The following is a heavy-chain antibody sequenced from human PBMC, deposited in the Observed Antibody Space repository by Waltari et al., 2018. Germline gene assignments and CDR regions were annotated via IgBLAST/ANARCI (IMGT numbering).Heavy chain of an antibody. CDR1: GFTFSSYA. Sequence: EVQLLASGGGLVQQGGSLRLSCASSGFTFSSYAVSWVRQAPGKGLEWVSAISGNGGSTYYADSVKGRFTISRDNSKNTLYLQMNSLRPEDTAVYYCAKAAVYAEPGYWGQGTLVTVSS. D-gene: IGHD2-8*01. V-gene: IGHV3-23*01. J-gene: IGHJ4*02. CDR2: ISGNGGST. CDR3: AKAAVYAEPGY.